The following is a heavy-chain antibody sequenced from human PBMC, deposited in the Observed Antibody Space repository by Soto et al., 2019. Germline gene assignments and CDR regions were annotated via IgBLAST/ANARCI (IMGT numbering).Heavy chain of an antibody. CDR2: ISEGGGRT. CDR1: GFTFTTFA. J-gene: IGHJ4*02. Sequence: GGSLRLSCAASGFTFTTFAMSWVRQTPGNGLEWVPSISEGGGRTYYADSVRGRFTISRDNSKNTLYLQMNSLTAEDTALYYCAKQRPPDFWGQGTLVTVSS. CDR3: AKQRPPDF. V-gene: IGHV3-23*01.